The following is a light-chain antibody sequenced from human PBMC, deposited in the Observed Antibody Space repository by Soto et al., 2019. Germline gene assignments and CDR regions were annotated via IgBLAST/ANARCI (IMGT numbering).Light chain of an antibody. J-gene: IGKJ1*01. CDR3: QQYNSYPRT. V-gene: IGKV1-5*02. Sequence: DMEISPSPCTVFASVGARVTRICRASQSISSWLAWYQQKPGKAPKLLIYDDSSLDSGVPSRFSGSGSGKEFTITITSLHTDDLATYYCQQYNSYPRTCGHGTKGDIK. CDR2: DDS. CDR1: QSISSW.